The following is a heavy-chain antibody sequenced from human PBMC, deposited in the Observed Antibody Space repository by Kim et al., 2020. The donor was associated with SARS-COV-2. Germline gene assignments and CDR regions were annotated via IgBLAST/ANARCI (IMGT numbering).Heavy chain of an antibody. V-gene: IGHV3-9*01. CDR1: GFTFDDYA. CDR2: ISWNSGSI. Sequence: SLRLSCAASGFTFDDYAMHWVRQAPGKGLEWVSGISWNSGSIGYADSVKGRFTISRDNAKNSLYLQMNSLRAEDTALYYCAKDFWDDAFDIWGQGTMVTVSS. D-gene: IGHD1-26*01. J-gene: IGHJ3*02. CDR3: AKDFWDDAFDI.